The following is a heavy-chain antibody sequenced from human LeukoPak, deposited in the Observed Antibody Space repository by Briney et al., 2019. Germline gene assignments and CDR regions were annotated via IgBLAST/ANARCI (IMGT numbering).Heavy chain of an antibody. CDR1: AFTFRPYA. CDR3: AKGAASRGYTYVAN. V-gene: IGHV3-23*01. D-gene: IGHD5-18*01. Sequence: GGSLRLSCAASAFTFRPYAMIWLRQAPGKGLEWVSSVSGSGGSTYYADSVKGRFTISRDNSNNTLYLQMNSLRAEDTAVYYCAKGAASRGYTYVANWGQGTLVTVSS. CDR2: VSGSGGST. J-gene: IGHJ4*02.